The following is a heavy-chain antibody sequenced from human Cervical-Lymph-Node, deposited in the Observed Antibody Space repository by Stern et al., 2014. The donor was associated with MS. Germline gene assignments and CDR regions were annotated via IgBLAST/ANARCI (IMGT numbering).Heavy chain of an antibody. CDR3: ARVGGQWLSLIDP. Sequence: QLQLQESGPGLVKPSETLSLTCTVSGGTISSYYWGWIRQPPGKGLEWIGYIYYSGSTNYNLSLKSRVTISVDTSKNQFSLKLSSVTAADTAVYYCARVGGQWLSLIDPWGQGTLVTVSS. CDR1: GGTISSYY. CDR2: IYYSGST. J-gene: IGHJ5*02. V-gene: IGHV4-59*01. D-gene: IGHD6-19*01.